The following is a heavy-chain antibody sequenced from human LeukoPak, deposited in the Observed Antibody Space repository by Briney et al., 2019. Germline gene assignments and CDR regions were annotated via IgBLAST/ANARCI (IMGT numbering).Heavy chain of an antibody. CDR3: ARDLTKSLYSSGWYEDY. D-gene: IGHD6-19*01. CDR1: GYTFTSYG. CDR2: ISAYNGNT. J-gene: IGHJ4*02. V-gene: IGHV1-18*01. Sequence: ASVKVSCKASGYTFTSYGISWVRQSTGQGLERMGWISAYNGNTNYAQKLQGRVTMTTDTSTSTAYMELRSLRSDDTAVYYCARDLTKSLYSSGWYEDYWGQGTLVTVSS.